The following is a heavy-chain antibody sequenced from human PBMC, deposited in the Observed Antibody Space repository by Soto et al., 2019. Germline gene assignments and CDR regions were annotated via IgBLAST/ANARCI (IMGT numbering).Heavy chain of an antibody. CDR1: GYTLTSYD. CDR3: ARGLIAARPEWFDP. D-gene: IGHD6-6*01. CDR2: MNPNSGNT. J-gene: IGHJ5*02. Sequence: ASVKVSCKASGYTLTSYDINWLRQATGQGLEWMGWMNPNSGNTGYAQKFQGRVTMTRNTSISTAYMELSSLRSEDTAVYYCARGLIAARPEWFDPWGQGTLVTVSS. V-gene: IGHV1-8*01.